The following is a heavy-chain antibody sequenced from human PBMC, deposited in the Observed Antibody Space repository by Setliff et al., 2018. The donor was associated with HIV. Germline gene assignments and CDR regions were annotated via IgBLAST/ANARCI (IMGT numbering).Heavy chain of an antibody. CDR1: GGSISSYY. J-gene: IGHJ6*04. CDR3: ARTITTFGVIGRGGRMDV. D-gene: IGHD3-3*01. Sequence: KTSETLSLTCTVSGGSISSYYWGWVRQAPGKGLEWIGSIFYSGDAHYNPSLKRRVTISVDTSKNQFSLELSSVTAADTALYYCARTITTFGVIGRGGRMDVWGKGTTVTVSS. V-gene: IGHV4-39*01. CDR2: IFYSGDA.